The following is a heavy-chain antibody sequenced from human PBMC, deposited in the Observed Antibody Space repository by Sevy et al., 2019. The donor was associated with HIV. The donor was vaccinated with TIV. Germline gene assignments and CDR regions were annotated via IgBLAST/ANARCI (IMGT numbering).Heavy chain of an antibody. J-gene: IGHJ3*02. D-gene: IGHD6-13*01. V-gene: IGHV3-30-3*01. CDR3: ARVHSQLDGAFDI. CDR1: GFTFSSYA. Sequence: GGSLRLSCAASGFTFSSYAMHWVRQAPGKGLEWVAVISYDGSNKYYADSVKGRFTISRDNSKNTLYLQMYSLRAEDTAVYYCARVHSQLDGAFDIWGQGTMVTVSS. CDR2: ISYDGSNK.